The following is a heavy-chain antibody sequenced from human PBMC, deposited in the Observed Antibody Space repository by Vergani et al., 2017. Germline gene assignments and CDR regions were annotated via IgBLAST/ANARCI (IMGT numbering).Heavy chain of an antibody. CDR3: ARDVTIVGVGLGHQTRYYYYVDV. CDR2: INHSGST. V-gene: IGHV4-34*01. J-gene: IGHJ6*03. Sequence: QVQLQQWGAGLLKPSETLSLTCAVYGGSFSGYYWSWIRQPPGKGLEWIGEINHSGSTNYNPSLKSRVTISVDTSKNQFSLKLSSVTAADTAVYYCARDVTIVGVGLGHQTRYYYYVDVWGKGTTVTVS. CDR1: GGSFSGYY. D-gene: IGHD3-3*01.